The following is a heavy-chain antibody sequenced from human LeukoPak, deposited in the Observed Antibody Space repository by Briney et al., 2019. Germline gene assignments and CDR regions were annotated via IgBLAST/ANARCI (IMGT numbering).Heavy chain of an antibody. CDR3: AGDRRYDSSGYFQH. CDR2: ISGSGGNT. J-gene: IGHJ1*01. D-gene: IGHD3-22*01. V-gene: IGHV3-23*01. Sequence: LPGGSLRLSCAASGFTFSIYAMSWVRQAPGKGLEWVSAISGSGGNTYYADSVKGRFTISRDNSKNTLDLQMNSLRAEDTAMYYCAGDRRYDSSGYFQHWGQGTLVAASS. CDR1: GFTFSIYA.